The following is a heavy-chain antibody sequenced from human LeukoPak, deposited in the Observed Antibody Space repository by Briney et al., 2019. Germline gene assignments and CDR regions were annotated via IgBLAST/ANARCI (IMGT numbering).Heavy chain of an antibody. J-gene: IGHJ4*02. D-gene: IGHD1-26*01. V-gene: IGHV4-39*01. CDR2: ISSSGKA. Sequence: SETLSLTCAVSGGSITTTDFDWAWIRQPPGQGFEWIATISSSGKAYYYPSLMSRVAISVDTSKNQFSLDVTSVTAADTGLFYCARFKGGTGFDYWGRGILVIVS. CDR3: ARFKGGTGFDY. CDR1: GGSITTTDFD.